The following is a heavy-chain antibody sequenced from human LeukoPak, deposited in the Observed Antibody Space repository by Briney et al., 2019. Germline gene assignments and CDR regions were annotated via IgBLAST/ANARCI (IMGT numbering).Heavy chain of an antibody. V-gene: IGHV1-2*02. CDR3: ARGQYSGYDSMGY. J-gene: IGHJ4*02. CDR1: GYTFTGYY. CDR2: INPNSGGT. Sequence: AAVKVSCTASGYTFTGYYMHWVRQAPGQGRERMGWINPNSGGTNYTQKFQGRVTITRDTSISTAYMELSRLRSDDTAVYYCARGQYSGYDSMGYWGQGTLVTVSS. D-gene: IGHD5-12*01.